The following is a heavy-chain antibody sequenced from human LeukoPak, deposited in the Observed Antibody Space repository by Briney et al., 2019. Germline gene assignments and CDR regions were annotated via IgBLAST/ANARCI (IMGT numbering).Heavy chain of an antibody. J-gene: IGHJ1*01. CDR2: INPNSGGT. Sequence: ASVKVSCKASEYTLSGHYMHWVRQAPGQGLEWMGRINPNSGGTIYVQNFQGRVTMTRDTSGTTVYMDLSSLRSDDTAVYYCARELSMVGGVPGGGFQHWGQGTLVIVSS. D-gene: IGHD3-10*01. V-gene: IGHV1-2*06. CDR1: EYTLSGHY. CDR3: ARELSMVGGVPGGGFQH.